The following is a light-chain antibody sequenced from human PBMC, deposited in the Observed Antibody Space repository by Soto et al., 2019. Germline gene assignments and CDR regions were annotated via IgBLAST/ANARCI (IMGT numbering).Light chain of an antibody. CDR2: AAS. CDR1: RTVNTY. CDR3: QQLNSYPAIT. Sequence: DIQMTQSPSSLSASIVDRFTITFLASRTVNTYLHLYQQKPGKAPKLLIYAASTLQSGVPSRFSGSGSGTEFTLTISSLQPEDFATYYCQQLNSYPAITFGQGTRLEIK. V-gene: IGKV1-9*01. J-gene: IGKJ5*01.